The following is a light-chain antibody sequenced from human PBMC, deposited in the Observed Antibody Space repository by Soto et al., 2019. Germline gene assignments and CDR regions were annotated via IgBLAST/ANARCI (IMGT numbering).Light chain of an antibody. J-gene: IGKJ1*01. CDR2: AAS. Sequence: DIQMTQSPSSLSASVGDRVTITCRASQSIDSYLNWYQQKPGKAPKLLIYAASSLHSGVPSRFSGSGSGADFTLTISSLQPEDSAIYYCQQSYNTPTFGQGTKVEIK. CDR3: QQSYNTPT. CDR1: QSIDSY. V-gene: IGKV1-39*01.